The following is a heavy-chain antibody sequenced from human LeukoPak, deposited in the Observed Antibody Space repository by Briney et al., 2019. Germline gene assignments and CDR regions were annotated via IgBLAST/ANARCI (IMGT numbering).Heavy chain of an antibody. CDR3: ARADNLGYYYYYMDV. D-gene: IGHD1-14*01. CDR1: GGSISSGSYY. V-gene: IGHV4-61*02. CDR2: IYTSGST. Sequence: SQTLSLTCTVSGGSISSGSYYWSWLRQPAGKGLEWIGRIYTSGSTNYNPSLKSRVTISVDTSKNQFSLKLSSVTAADTAVYYCARADNLGYYYYYMDVWGKGTTVTVSS. J-gene: IGHJ6*03.